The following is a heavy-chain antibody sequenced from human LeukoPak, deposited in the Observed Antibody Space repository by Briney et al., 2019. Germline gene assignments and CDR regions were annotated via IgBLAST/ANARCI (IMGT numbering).Heavy chain of an antibody. D-gene: IGHD3-3*01. J-gene: IGHJ4*02. CDR3: ARGRDYDFWSGYPIGGFDY. CDR2: ISSSSSYI. V-gene: IGHV3-21*04. CDR1: GFTFSSYS. Sequence: GGSLRLSCAASGFTFSSYSMNWVRQAPGKGLEWVSSISSSSSYIYYADSVKGRFTISRDNSKNTLYLQMNSLRAEDTAVYYCARGRDYDFWSGYPIGGFDYWGQGTLVTDSS.